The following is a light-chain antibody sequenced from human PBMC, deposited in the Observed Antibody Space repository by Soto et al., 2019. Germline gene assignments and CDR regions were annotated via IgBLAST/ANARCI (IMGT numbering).Light chain of an antibody. Sequence: QSVLTQPASVSGSPGQSITISCTGTSSDVGGYNAVSWYQQHPGRAPKLVIYDVSNRPSGISDRFSGSKSGNTASLTISGLQAEGEADYYCSSYKSSNTRYVFGTGTKVTVL. CDR1: SSDVGGYNA. CDR3: SSYKSSNTRYV. CDR2: DVS. V-gene: IGLV2-14*01. J-gene: IGLJ1*01.